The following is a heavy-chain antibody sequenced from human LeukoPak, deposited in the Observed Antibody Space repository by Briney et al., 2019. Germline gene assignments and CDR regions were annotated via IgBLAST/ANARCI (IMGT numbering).Heavy chain of an antibody. J-gene: IGHJ4*02. CDR1: GGTFSRYA. D-gene: IGHD3-22*01. Sequence: ASVTVSCKASGGTFSRYAISWVRQAPGQGLEWMGGIIPIFGTANYAQKFQGKVTLTADESTSTAYMELRSLRSEDTAVYYCARGWDYDNGGRPTAYVYWGQGTLVTVSS. V-gene: IGHV1-69*13. CDR3: ARGWDYDNGGRPTAYVY. CDR2: IIPIFGTA.